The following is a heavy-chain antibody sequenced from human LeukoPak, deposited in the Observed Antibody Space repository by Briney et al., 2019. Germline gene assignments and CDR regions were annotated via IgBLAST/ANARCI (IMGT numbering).Heavy chain of an antibody. CDR2: ISSSSSTI. V-gene: IGHV3-48*04. CDR3: ARSDAIDYGGFDY. CDR1: GFTFSSYS. D-gene: IGHD4-17*01. Sequence: GGSLRLSCAASGFTFSSYSMNWVRQAPGKGLEWVSYISSSSSTIYYADSVKGRFTISRDNAKNSLYLQMNSLRAEDTALYYCARSDAIDYGGFDYWGQGTLVTVSS. J-gene: IGHJ4*02.